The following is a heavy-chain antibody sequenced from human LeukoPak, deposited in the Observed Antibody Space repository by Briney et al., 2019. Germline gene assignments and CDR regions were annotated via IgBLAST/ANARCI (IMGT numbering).Heavy chain of an antibody. V-gene: IGHV1-2*02. CDR3: ARGSSKYVFGYYMDV. D-gene: IGHD4-11*01. CDR2: VNPKSGGT. Sequence: ASVKVSCKASGYTFTGHYVHWVRQAPGQGLEWVGWVNPKSGGTNYAQKFLDRVTMTTDMSISTAYMELIRLRSRDTAVYFCARGSSKYVFGYYMDVWGKGTSIIVSS. CDR1: GYTFTGHY. J-gene: IGHJ6*03.